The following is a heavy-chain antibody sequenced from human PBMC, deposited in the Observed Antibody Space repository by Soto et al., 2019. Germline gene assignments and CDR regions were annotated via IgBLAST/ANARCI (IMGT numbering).Heavy chain of an antibody. D-gene: IGHD6-6*01. CDR2: IKQDGSEK. V-gene: IGHV3-7*03. CDR3: ASDLRYSSSFFDDY. CDR1: GFTFSSYW. J-gene: IGHJ4*02. Sequence: GGSLRLSCAASGFTFSSYWMSWVRQAPGKGLEWVANIKQDGSEKYYVDSVKGRFTISRDNAKNSLYLQMNSLRAEDTAVYYCASDLRYSSSFFDDYWGQGTLVTVSS.